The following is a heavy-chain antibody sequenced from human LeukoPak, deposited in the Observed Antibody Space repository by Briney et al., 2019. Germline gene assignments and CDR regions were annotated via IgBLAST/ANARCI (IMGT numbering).Heavy chain of an antibody. D-gene: IGHD3-3*01. V-gene: IGHV4-59*01. CDR1: GGYISSYY. CDR3: ARPNSSTYYDFWYFDL. CDR2: IYYSGST. J-gene: IGHJ2*01. Sequence: SETLSLTCTVSGGYISSYYWSLIRHPPPNGLASIGYIYYSGSTNYNPSLKSRVTISVDTSKNQFSLKLSSVTAADTAVYYCARPNSSTYYDFWYFDLWGRGTLVTVSS.